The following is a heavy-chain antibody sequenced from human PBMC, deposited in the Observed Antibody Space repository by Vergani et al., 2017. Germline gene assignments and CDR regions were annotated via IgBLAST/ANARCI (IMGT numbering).Heavy chain of an antibody. CDR1: GGSLSSYY. D-gene: IGHD6-6*01. Sequence: QVQLQESGPGLVKPSETLSLTCTVSGGSLSSYYWSWIRQPPGKGLEWIGYIYYSGSTHYNPSLKSRVTISVDTSKNQFSLKLSSVTAADTAVYYCAREEEQLVPDYWGQGTLVTVSS. CDR2: IYYSGST. CDR3: AREEEQLVPDY. J-gene: IGHJ4*02. V-gene: IGHV4-59*12.